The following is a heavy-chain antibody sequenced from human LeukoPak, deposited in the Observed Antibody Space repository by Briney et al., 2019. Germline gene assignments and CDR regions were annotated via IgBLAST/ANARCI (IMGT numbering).Heavy chain of an antibody. D-gene: IGHD6-13*01. Sequence: SQTLSLTCTVSGGSISSGGYYWSWIRQHPGKGLAWIGYIYYSGSTYYNPSLKSRVSISVETSKNQFSLKLSSVAAAVSAGYYWARGLTWQGSSLDCWGEGT. J-gene: IGHJ4*02. CDR3: ARGLTWQGSSLDC. V-gene: IGHV4-31*03. CDR1: GGSISSGGYY. CDR2: IYYSGST.